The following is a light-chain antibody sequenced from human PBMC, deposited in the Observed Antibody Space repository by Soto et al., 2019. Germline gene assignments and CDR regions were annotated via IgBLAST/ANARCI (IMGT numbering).Light chain of an antibody. CDR2: AAS. V-gene: IGKV1-39*01. CDR1: QSLSGY. CDR3: QQSYSTPVT. Sequence: DIQMTQSPSSLSASVGDRVTITCRASQSLSGYLNWYQQKPGKAPKLLIYAASSLQSGVPSRFSGSGSGTDFTLTIRSLQPEDFATYYCQQSYSTPVTFGPGTKVDIK. J-gene: IGKJ3*01.